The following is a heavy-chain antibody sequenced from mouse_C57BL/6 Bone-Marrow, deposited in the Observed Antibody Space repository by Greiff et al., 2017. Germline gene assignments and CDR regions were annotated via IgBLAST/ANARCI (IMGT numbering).Heavy chain of an antibody. Sequence: VQLKESGGGLVQPGGSLKLSCAASGFTFSDYGLAWVRQAPRKGPEWVAFISNLAYSIYYADTVTGRFTFARENAKNTLYLEMSSLKSEDTAMYYCARWLLRAMDYWGQGTSVTVSS. D-gene: IGHD2-3*01. V-gene: IGHV5-15*01. J-gene: IGHJ4*01. CDR2: ISNLAYSI. CDR3: ARWLLRAMDY. CDR1: GFTFSDYG.